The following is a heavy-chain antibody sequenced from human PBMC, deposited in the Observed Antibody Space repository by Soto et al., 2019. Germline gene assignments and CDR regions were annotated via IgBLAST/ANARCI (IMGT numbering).Heavy chain of an antibody. J-gene: IGHJ4*01. CDR3: ARVRRYYDTSRYYFDY. CDR2: VYYIGST. Sequence: SETLSLTCSVSGGSVSSGNYFWGWIRKPPGKELEWIGYVYYIGSTNYNPSLSSRVIMSVDTSKNQFSLKLTSVTAADTAVYYFARVRRYYDTSRYYFDYWGHGTLVTVS. CDR1: GGSVSSGNYF. D-gene: IGHD3-22*01. V-gene: IGHV4-61*01.